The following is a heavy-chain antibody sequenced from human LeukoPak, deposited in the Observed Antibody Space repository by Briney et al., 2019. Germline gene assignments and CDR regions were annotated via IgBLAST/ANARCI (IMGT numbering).Heavy chain of an antibody. Sequence: SETLSLTCAVYGGSFSGYYWSWIRQPAGKGLEWIGRIYPSGSTDYNPSLKSRVTMSLDTSKNQFSLKLWSVSAADTAVYYCARESKSYDGSGFYHDSWGQGTLVTVSS. CDR2: IYPSGST. CDR3: ARESKSYDGSGFYHDS. D-gene: IGHD3-22*01. CDR1: GGSFSGYY. V-gene: IGHV4-4*07. J-gene: IGHJ4*02.